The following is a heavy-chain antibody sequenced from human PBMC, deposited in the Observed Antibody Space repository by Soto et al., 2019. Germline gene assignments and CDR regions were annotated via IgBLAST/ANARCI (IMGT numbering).Heavy chain of an antibody. Sequence: GGSLRLSCAASGFTFSSYGMHWVRQAPGKGLEWVAVISYDGSNKYYADSVKGRFTISRDNSKNTLYLQMNSLRAEDTAVYYCAKDLNYGSYYGMDVWGQGTTVTVSS. D-gene: IGHD3-10*01. J-gene: IGHJ6*02. CDR2: ISYDGSNK. V-gene: IGHV3-30*18. CDR3: AKDLNYGSYYGMDV. CDR1: GFTFSSYG.